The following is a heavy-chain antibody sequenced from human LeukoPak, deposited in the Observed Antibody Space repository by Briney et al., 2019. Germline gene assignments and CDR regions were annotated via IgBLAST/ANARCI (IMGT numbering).Heavy chain of an antibody. Sequence: GGSLRLSCAASGFTFSIYSMNWGRQAPGKGLEWVSSISSSSSYIYYADSVKGRFTISRDNAKNSLYLQMNSLRAEDTAVYYCACYLGTVTGHGDYWGQGTLVTVSS. D-gene: IGHD2-21*02. V-gene: IGHV3-21*01. J-gene: IGHJ4*02. CDR2: ISSSSSYI. CDR3: ACYLGTVTGHGDY. CDR1: GFTFSIYS.